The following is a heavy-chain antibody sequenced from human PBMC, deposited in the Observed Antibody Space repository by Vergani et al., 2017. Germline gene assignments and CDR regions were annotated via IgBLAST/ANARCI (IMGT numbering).Heavy chain of an antibody. CDR3: ARGNSGYDPTPNYYYYYGMDV. CDR2: INHSGST. CDR1: GWSFSGYY. J-gene: IGHJ6*02. D-gene: IGHD5-12*01. Sequence: QVQLQQWGAGLLKPSETLSLTCAVYGWSFSGYYWSWIRQPPGKGLEWIGEINHSGSTNYNPSLKSRVTISVDTSKNQFSLKLSSVTAADTAVYYCARGNSGYDPTPNYYYYYGMDVWGQGTTVTVSS. V-gene: IGHV4-34*01.